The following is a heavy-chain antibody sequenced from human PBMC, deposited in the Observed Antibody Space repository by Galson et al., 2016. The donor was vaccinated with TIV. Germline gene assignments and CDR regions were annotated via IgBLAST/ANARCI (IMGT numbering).Heavy chain of an antibody. D-gene: IGHD4-11*01. CDR2: ISYYGSDK. CDR3: ARGDYPATVTTYYYY. J-gene: IGHJ6*01. CDR1: GFTFGSYG. V-gene: IGHV3-30*19. Sequence: SLRLSCAASGFTFGSYGMHWVRQAPGKGLEWVALISYYGSDKYYADSVKGRFTISRDNSKNTLYLQMNNLRAEDTAVYYCARGDYPATVTTYYYY.